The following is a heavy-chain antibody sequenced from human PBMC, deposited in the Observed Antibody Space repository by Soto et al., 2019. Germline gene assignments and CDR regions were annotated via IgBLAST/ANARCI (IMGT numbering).Heavy chain of an antibody. CDR1: GGSISSYY. V-gene: IGHV4-59*08. J-gene: IGHJ4*02. CDR2: IYYSGST. Sequence: QVQLQESGPGLVKPSETLSLTCTVSGGSISSYYWSWIRQPPGKGLEWIGYIYYSGSTNYNTSLKSRVTISVDTSKNKFSLKLSSVTAADTAVYYCASLWGWFGDYWGQGTLVTVSS. CDR3: ASLWGWFGDY. D-gene: IGHD3-10*01.